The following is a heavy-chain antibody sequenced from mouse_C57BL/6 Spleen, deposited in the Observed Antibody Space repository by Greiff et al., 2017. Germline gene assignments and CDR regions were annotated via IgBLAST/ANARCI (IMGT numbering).Heavy chain of an antibody. CDR1: GFTFRSYG. Sequence: VQLKESGGDLVKPGGSLTLPCAASGFTFRSYGMSWVRPTPDKRLEWVATISSGGSYTYYPDSVKGRFTIYRDNAKNTLYLQMSSLKSEDTAMYYCARHQGLSSMDYWGQGTSVTVSS. V-gene: IGHV5-6*01. CDR2: ISSGGSYT. CDR3: ARHQGLSSMDY. J-gene: IGHJ4*01.